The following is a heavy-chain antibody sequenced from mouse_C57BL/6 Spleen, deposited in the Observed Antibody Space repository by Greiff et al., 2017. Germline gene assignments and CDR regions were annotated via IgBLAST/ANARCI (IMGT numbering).Heavy chain of an antibody. CDR3: ESEGWSDYDMDD. J-gene: IGHJ4*01. CDR1: GYAFSSYW. CDR2: IYPGDGDT. D-gene: IGHD3-3*01. V-gene: IGHV1-82*01. Sequence: QVQLQQSGPELVKPGASVKISCKASGYAFSSYWMNWVKQRPGKGLEWIGRIYPGDGDTNYNGKFKGKATLTADKSSGTAYMQLSSLTSEDAAVYSCESEGWSDYDMDDWGQGTSVTVSS.